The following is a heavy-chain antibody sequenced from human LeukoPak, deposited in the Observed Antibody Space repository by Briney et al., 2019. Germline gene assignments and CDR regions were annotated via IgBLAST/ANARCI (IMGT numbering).Heavy chain of an antibody. CDR2: ISGSGGRT. D-gene: IGHD5-18*01. J-gene: IGHJ6*02. CDR3: AQRRMHAAMVKFWSFSYYYYYGMDV. V-gene: IGHV3-23*01. Sequence: PGGSLRLSCAASEFTFSSYAMSWVRQAPGKGLEWVSAISGSGGRTYYADSVKGRFTISRDNSKNTLYLQMNSLRAEDTAVYYCAQRRMHAAMVKFWSFSYYYYYGMDVWGQGTTVTVSS. CDR1: EFTFSSYA.